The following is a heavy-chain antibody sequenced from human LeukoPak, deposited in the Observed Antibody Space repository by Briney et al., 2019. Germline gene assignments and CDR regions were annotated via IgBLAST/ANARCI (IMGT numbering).Heavy chain of an antibody. Sequence: GGSLRLPCAASGFTFSSYWMSWVRQAPGKGLEWVAYIKQDVTEKYYVDSVKGRFSISRDNAKNSLYLQMNSLRAEDTAVYYCAREGRKSRGVDIVWKKETGYYYMDVWGKGTTVTVSS. D-gene: IGHD2-15*01. CDR3: AREGRKSRGVDIVWKKETGYYYMDV. CDR2: IKQDVTEK. J-gene: IGHJ6*03. CDR1: GFTFSSYW. V-gene: IGHV3-7*01.